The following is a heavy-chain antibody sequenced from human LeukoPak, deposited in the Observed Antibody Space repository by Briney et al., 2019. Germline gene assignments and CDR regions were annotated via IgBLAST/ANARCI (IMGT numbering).Heavy chain of an antibody. V-gene: IGHV3-23*01. Sequence: PGGSLRLSCAASGFTFSSYAMSWVRQAPGKGLEWVSAISGSGGSTYYADSVKGRFTISRDNSKNTLYLQMNSLGAEDTAVYYCAKSVGYGDYADWFDPWDQGTLVTVSS. J-gene: IGHJ5*02. CDR1: GFTFSSYA. CDR2: ISGSGGST. CDR3: AKSVGYGDYADWFDP. D-gene: IGHD4-17*01.